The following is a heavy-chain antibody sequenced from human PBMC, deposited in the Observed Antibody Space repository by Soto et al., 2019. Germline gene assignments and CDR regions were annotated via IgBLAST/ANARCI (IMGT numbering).Heavy chain of an antibody. CDR2: ISSNGGST. CDR1: GFTFSSYA. Sequence: GGSLRLSCSASGFTFSSYAMHWVRQAPGKGLEYVSAISSNGGSTYYADSVKGRFTISRDNSKNTLYLQMSSLRAEDTAVYYCVNMMGYYDILTGYPGFEPWGQGTLVTVSS. J-gene: IGHJ5*02. V-gene: IGHV3-64D*08. CDR3: VNMMGYYDILTGYPGFEP. D-gene: IGHD3-9*01.